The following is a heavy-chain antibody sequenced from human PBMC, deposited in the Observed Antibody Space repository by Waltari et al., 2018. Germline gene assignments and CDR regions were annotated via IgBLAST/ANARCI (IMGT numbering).Heavy chain of an antibody. J-gene: IGHJ4*02. CDR3: ARGFYYDNTAYFDY. V-gene: IGHV4-59*01. CDR1: GGSISPFY. Sequence: QVQLQESGPGLVKPWETLSLACTVSGGSISPFYWSWIRQTPGKGLEWIAFVSYIGGTKYNPPLKGRGTISADTSNNHFSLQLSSVTAADTAIYYCARGFYYDNTAYFDYWGQGILVTVSS. CDR2: VSYIGGT. D-gene: IGHD3-22*01.